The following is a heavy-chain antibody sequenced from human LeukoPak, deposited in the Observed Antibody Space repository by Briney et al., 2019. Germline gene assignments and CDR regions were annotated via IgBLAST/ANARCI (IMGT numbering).Heavy chain of an antibody. J-gene: IGHJ4*02. CDR3: ARGGTNYYDSSGYYSGLDY. CDR2: IYHSGST. V-gene: IGHV4-38-2*01. D-gene: IGHD3-22*01. CDR1: GYSISSGYY. Sequence: PSETLSLTCAVSGYSISSGYYRGWIRQPPGKGLEWIGSIYHSGSTYYNPSLKSRVTISVDTSKNQFSLKLSSVTAADTAVYYCARGGTNYYDSSGYYSGLDYWGQGTLVTVSP.